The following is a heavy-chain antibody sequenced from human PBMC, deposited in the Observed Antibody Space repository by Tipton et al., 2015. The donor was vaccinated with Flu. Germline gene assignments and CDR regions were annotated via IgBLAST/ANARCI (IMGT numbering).Heavy chain of an antibody. V-gene: IGHV4-4*07. D-gene: IGHD6-19*01. J-gene: IGHJ5*02. CDR2: FYNNGST. Sequence: TLSLTCSVSGGSISTYYWSWIRQPAGKGLEWVGHFYNNGSTRYNPSLKNRCTMSADTSRSQFSLKVTSVTAADTAVHFCAREGDDYSRGWYASWGQGILVTVS. CDR3: AREGDDYSRGWYAS. CDR1: GGSISTYY.